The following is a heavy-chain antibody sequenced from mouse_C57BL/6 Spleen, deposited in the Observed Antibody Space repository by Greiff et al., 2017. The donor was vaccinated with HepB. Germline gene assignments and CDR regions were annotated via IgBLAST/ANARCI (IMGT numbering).Heavy chain of an antibody. Sequence: EVKLQESGPGLAKPSQPLSLTCSVTGYSITSDYWNWIRKFPGNKLEYMGYISYSGSTYYNPSLKSRISITRDTSKNQYYLQLNSVTTEDTATYYCARRGNYYGSSYGYFDVWGTGTTVTVSS. D-gene: IGHD1-1*01. J-gene: IGHJ1*03. CDR1: GYSITSDY. CDR2: ISYSGST. V-gene: IGHV3-8*01. CDR3: ARRGNYYGSSYGYFDV.